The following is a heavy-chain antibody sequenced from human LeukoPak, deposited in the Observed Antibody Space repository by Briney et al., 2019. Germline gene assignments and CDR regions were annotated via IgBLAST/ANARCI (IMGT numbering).Heavy chain of an antibody. CDR3: ARVNYQVVPAAYLSYYYYMDV. J-gene: IGHJ6*03. CDR2: ISAYNGNT. D-gene: IGHD2-2*01. Sequence: ASVKVSCKASGYTFTSYGISWVRQAPGQGLEWMGWISAYNGNTNYAQKLQGRVTMTTDTSTSTAYMELRSLRSDDTAVYYCARVNYQVVPAAYLSYYYYMDVWGKGTTVTVSS. CDR1: GYTFTSYG. V-gene: IGHV1-18*01.